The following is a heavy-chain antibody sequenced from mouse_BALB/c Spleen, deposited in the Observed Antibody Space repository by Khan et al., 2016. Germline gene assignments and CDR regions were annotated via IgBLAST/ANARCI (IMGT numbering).Heavy chain of an antibody. Sequence: QVQLQQSGAELVKPGASVKMSCKASGYTFTSYNMHWVKQTPGQGLEWIGAIYPGNGDTSYNQKFKGKATLTADKSSSTAYMQRSSLTSEDSAFYYCARSMDYVSSSFAYWGQGTTLTVSS. V-gene: IGHV1-12*01. CDR3: ARSMDYVSSSFAY. J-gene: IGHJ2*01. CDR1: GYTFTSYN. D-gene: IGHD1-1*01. CDR2: IYPGNGDT.